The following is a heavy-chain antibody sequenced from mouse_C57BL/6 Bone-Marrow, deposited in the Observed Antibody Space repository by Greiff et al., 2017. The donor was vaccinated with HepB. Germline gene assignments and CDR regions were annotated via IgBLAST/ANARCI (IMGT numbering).Heavy chain of an antibody. Sequence: LVKPGASVKLSCKASGYTFTEYTIHWVKQRSGQGLEWIGWFYPGSGSIKYNEKFKDKATLTADKSSSTVYMELSRLTSEDSAVYFCARHGEIYYGNWDYAMDYWGQGTSVTVSS. CDR1: GYTFTEYT. CDR3: ARHGEIYYGNWDYAMDY. V-gene: IGHV1-62-2*01. D-gene: IGHD2-1*01. CDR2: FYPGSGSI. J-gene: IGHJ4*01.